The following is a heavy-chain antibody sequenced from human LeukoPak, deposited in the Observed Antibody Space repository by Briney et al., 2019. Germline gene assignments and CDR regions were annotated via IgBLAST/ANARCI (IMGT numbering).Heavy chain of an antibody. CDR2: ISGSGSTI. Sequence: GGSLRLSCVASGFTFRSHQINWVRQAPAKGLEWVAYISGSGSTIYYADSVKGRFTISRDNAKNSLYLQMNSPRAEDTAVYYCARAGDSWGQGTLVTVSS. CDR1: GFTFRSHQ. J-gene: IGHJ4*02. V-gene: IGHV3-48*03. D-gene: IGHD3-10*01. CDR3: ARAGDS.